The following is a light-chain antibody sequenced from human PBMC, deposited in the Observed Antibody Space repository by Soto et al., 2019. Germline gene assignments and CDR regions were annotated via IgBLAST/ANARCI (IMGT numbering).Light chain of an antibody. CDR1: QSVLYSSNNKNH. V-gene: IGKV4-1*01. CDR2: WAS. J-gene: IGKJ2*01. CDR3: QQYYSTPYT. Sequence: DIVMTQSPDSLAVSLGERATINCKSSQSVLYSSNNKNHLAWYQQKAGQPPKLLVYWASTRESGVPDRFSGGGSGTDFTLTISSLQAEDVAVYYCQQYYSTPYTFGQGTKLEIK.